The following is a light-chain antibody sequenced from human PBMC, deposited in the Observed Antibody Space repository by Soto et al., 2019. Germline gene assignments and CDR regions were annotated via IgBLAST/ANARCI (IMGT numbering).Light chain of an antibody. CDR1: RDISSS. Sequence: DVQMTQSPSSLSASVGDRVTITCRASRDISSSLAWYQQKPGKVPKLLIYAASTLHAGVQSRFSGSGSGTFFTLTINILQTEDVATYYCQKYNSAPKIFGRGTRLEIK. V-gene: IGKV1-27*01. CDR2: AAS. CDR3: QKYNSAPKI. J-gene: IGKJ2*01.